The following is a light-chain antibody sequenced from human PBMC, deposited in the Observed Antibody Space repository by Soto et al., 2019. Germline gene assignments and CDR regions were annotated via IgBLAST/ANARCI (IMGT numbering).Light chain of an antibody. J-gene: IGKJ1*01. CDR3: QQYNNWPET. V-gene: IGKV3-15*01. CDR2: GAS. Sequence: EIVMTQSPATLSVSPGERATLSCRASQSVSSNLAWYHQKPGQAPRLLIYGASTRATGIPGRFSGSGSGTEFTLTISSLQSEDFAVYYCQQYNNWPETFGQGTKVEIK. CDR1: QSVSSN.